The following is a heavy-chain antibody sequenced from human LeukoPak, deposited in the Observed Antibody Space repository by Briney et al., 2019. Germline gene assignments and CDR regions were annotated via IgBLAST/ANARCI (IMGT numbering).Heavy chain of an antibody. CDR1: GFTFTSYS. CDR2: ISTDSSGI. V-gene: IGHV3-48*02. D-gene: IGHD1-1*01. Sequence: QPGGSLRLSCAVSGFTFTSYSMNWVRQAPGKGLEWLSYISTDSSGIYYADSVEGRFTISRDDAKNSLYLQLNSLRDEDTAMYYCARDRNWAFDYWGQGTLVTVSS. CDR3: ARDRNWAFDY. J-gene: IGHJ4*02.